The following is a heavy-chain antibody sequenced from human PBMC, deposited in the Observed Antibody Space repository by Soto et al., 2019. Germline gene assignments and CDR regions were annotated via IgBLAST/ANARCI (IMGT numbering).Heavy chain of an antibody. CDR3: AHRPSGWYLFDY. CDR2: IYWNDDK. V-gene: IGHV2-5*01. Sequence: QITLKESGPTLVRPTQTLTLNCTFSGFSLSTSGLGVGWIRQPPGKALEWLALIYWNDDKRYSPSLKARLTITKDTSKNQVVLTMTNMDPVDTATYDCAHRPSGWYLFDYWGQGTLVTVSS. J-gene: IGHJ4*02. D-gene: IGHD6-19*01. CDR1: GFSLSTSGLG.